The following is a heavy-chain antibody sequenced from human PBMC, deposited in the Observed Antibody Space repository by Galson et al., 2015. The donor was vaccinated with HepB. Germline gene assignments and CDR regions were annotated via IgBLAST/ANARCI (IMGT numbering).Heavy chain of an antibody. Sequence: SLRLSCAASGFTFSSYGMHWVRQAPGKGLEWVAAISYDGSNKYYADSVKGRFTISRDNSKNTLYLQMNSLRAEDTAVYYCAKALVPGQQLVPNWFDPWGREPWSPSPQ. CDR2: ISYDGSNK. V-gene: IGHV3-30*18. D-gene: IGHD6-13*01. CDR1: GFTFSSYG. CDR3: AKALVPGQQLVPNWFDP. J-gene: IGHJ5*02.